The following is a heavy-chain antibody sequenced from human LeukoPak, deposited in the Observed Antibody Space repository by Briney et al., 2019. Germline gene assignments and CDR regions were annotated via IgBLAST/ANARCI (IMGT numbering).Heavy chain of an antibody. CDR1: GFTFTSSA. CDR3: AALPPEWYYDSSGYYGPDY. Sequence: ASVKVSCKASGFTFTSSAVQWVRQARGQRLEWIGWIVVGSGNTNYAQKFQERVTITRDMSTSTAYMELSSLRSEGTAVYYCAALPPEWYYDSSGYYGPDYWGQGTLVTVPS. CDR2: IVVGSGNT. D-gene: IGHD3-22*01. J-gene: IGHJ4*02. V-gene: IGHV1-58*01.